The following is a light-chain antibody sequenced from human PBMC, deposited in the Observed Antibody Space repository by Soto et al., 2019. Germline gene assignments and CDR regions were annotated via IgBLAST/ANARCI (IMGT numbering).Light chain of an antibody. J-gene: IGKJ1*01. CDR3: QQYNSYPWT. CDR2: DAS. Sequence: DIQMTQSPSTLSASVGDRVTITCRASQSISSWLAWYQQKPGKAPMLLIYDASSLESGVPSRFSGSGSGTEFTLTISSLQPDGFATYYCQQYNSYPWTFGQGTKVEIK. CDR1: QSISSW. V-gene: IGKV1-5*01.